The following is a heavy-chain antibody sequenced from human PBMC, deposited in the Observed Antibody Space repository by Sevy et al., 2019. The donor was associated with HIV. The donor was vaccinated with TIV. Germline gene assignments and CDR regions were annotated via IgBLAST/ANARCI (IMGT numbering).Heavy chain of an antibody. Sequence: GGSLRLSCAASGFTFSSYGMHWVRQTPGKGLEWVAVIWYDGSSKYYADSVKGRFTISRDNSMNTLYLQMNSLKAEDTAVYYCARDKLPPVMVTMVRGALSYYFDSWGQGSLVTVSS. V-gene: IGHV3-33*01. CDR3: ARDKLPPVMVTMVRGALSYYFDS. D-gene: IGHD3-10*01. CDR2: IWYDGSSK. J-gene: IGHJ4*02. CDR1: GFTFSSYG.